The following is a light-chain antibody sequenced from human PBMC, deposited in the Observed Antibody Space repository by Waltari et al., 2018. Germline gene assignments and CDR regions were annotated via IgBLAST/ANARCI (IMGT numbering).Light chain of an antibody. J-gene: IGKJ4*01. Sequence: DVVMTQSPLSLLVTLGQPASISCRSTQSLVHSNGNTYLNWYHQRPGQSPRRLIYKVSNRDSGVPDRFSGSDSGTDFTLKISRVEAEDVGVYYCMQGTHWPPTFGGGTKVEIK. CDR3: MQGTHWPPT. CDR1: QSLVHSNGNTY. V-gene: IGKV2-30*02. CDR2: KVS.